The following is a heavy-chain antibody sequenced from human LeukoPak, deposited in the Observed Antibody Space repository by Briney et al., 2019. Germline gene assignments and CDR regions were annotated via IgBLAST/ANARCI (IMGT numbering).Heavy chain of an antibody. CDR1: GYTFTGYY. D-gene: IGHD3-10*01. V-gene: IGHV1-2*02. J-gene: IGHJ6*03. CDR3: ARAFAWADYYGSGSRFHYYYYYMDV. CDR2: INPNSGGT. Sequence: GASVKVSCKASGYTFTGYYMHWVRQAPGQGLEWMGWINPNSGGTNYAQKFQGRVTITADESTSTAYMELSSLRSEDTAVYYCARAFAWADYYGSGSRFHYYYYYMDVWGKGTTVTISS.